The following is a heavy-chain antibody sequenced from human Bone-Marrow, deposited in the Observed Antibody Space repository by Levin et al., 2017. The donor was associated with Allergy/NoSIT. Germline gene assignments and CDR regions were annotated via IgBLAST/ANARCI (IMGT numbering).Heavy chain of an antibody. J-gene: IGHJ4*02. CDR2: IYYSGST. D-gene: IGHD6-19*01. CDR1: GGSVSSGSYY. CDR3: ATTGYSSGWYY. V-gene: IGHV4-61*01. Sequence: SETLSLTCTVSGGSVSSGSYYWSWIRQPPGKGLEWIGYIYYSGSTNYNPSLKSRVTISVDTSKNQFSLKLSSVTAADTAVYYCATTGYSSGWYYWGQGTLVTVSS.